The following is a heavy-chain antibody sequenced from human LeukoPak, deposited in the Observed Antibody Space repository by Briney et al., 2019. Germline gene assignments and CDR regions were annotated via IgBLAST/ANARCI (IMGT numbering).Heavy chain of an antibody. J-gene: IGHJ4*02. V-gene: IGHV1-8*01. CDR3: ARVLGCISH. CDR2: MNPNSGNT. Sequence: GASVKLSCKASGYTFSTCDINWVRQATGQGLEWMGWMNPNSGNTGFAHKFQGRVTMTRDTSINTAYMELSSLRSEDTAVYYCARVLGCISHWGQGTLVTVSS. CDR1: GYTFSTCD. D-gene: IGHD1-1*01.